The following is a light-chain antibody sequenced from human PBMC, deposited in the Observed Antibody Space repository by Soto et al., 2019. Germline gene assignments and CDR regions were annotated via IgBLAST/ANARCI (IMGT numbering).Light chain of an antibody. V-gene: IGKV3-20*01. CDR3: HQYGSTPFT. J-gene: IGKJ3*01. CDR2: GAS. Sequence: EIVLTQSPGTLSLSPGDRATLSCRASQSVSANYLAWYQQSLGQAPRLLIYGASSGATGIPDRFSGNGSGTDFTLTISRLEPEDFAVYYCHQYGSTPFTFGPGTKVDIK. CDR1: QSVSANY.